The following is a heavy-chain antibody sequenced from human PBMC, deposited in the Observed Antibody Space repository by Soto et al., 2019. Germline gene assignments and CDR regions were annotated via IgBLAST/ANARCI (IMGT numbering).Heavy chain of an antibody. D-gene: IGHD3-3*01. V-gene: IGHV3-23*01. CDR3: AKDLIFWSGYSLPLAPHYYYYMDV. CDR1: GFTFSSYA. CDR2: ISGSGGST. Sequence: GGSLRLSCAASGFTFSSYAMSWVRQAPGKGLEWVSAISGSGGSTYYADSVKGRFTISRDNSKNTLYLQMNSLRAEDTAVYYCAKDLIFWSGYSLPLAPHYYYYMDVWGKGTKVTVSS. J-gene: IGHJ6*03.